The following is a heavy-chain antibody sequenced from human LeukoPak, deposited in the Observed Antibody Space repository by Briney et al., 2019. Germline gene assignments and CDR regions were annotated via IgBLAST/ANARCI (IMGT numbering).Heavy chain of an antibody. Sequence: SVKVYCKASGGTFSSYAISWVRQDPGQGLEWMGGIIPIFGTANYAQKFQGRVTITTDESTSTAYMELSSLRSEDTAVYYCGVAGYSNWGYYMDVWGKGTTVTVSS. D-gene: IGHD7-27*01. CDR3: GVAGYSNWGYYMDV. CDR2: IIPIFGTA. V-gene: IGHV1-69*05. CDR1: GGTFSSYA. J-gene: IGHJ6*03.